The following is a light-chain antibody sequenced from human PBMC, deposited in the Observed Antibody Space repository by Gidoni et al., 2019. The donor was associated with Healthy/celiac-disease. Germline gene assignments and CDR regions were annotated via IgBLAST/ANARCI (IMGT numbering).Light chain of an antibody. CDR3: QQYGSSPWT. J-gene: IGKJ1*01. V-gene: IGKV3-20*01. Sequence: DIVLTQSPGTLSLSPVERATLSCRASQSVSSSYLAWYQQKPGQAPRLLIYGASSRATGIPDRFSGSGSGTDFTLTISRLEPEDFAVYYCQQYGSSPWTFGQGTKVEIK. CDR2: GAS. CDR1: QSVSSSY.